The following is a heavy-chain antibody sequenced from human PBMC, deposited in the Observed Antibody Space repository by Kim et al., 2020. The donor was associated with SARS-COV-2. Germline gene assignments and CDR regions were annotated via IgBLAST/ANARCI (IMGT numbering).Heavy chain of an antibody. J-gene: IGHJ4*02. D-gene: IGHD3-16*01. Sequence: MFYSGSTNSHPSLKNRVTMSIDTSKNQFSLKLSSVTAADTAVYYCARGFMFGGQGTLVTVSS. V-gene: IGHV4-59*09. CDR2: MFYSGST. CDR3: ARGFMF.